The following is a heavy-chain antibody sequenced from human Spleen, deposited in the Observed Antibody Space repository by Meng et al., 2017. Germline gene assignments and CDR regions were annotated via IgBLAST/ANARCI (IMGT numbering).Heavy chain of an antibody. Sequence: EVQLVESGGGLIQPGGSLRLSCAVSQSSVSTNFMNWVRRAPGKGLEWVSILYASGETSYADSVKGRFTISRDASKNTLYLQMNSLRAEDTAVYYCARLAMAGKNYPTDYWGQGTLVTVSS. CDR2: LYASGET. V-gene: IGHV3-53*01. CDR3: ARLAMAGKNYPTDY. CDR1: QSSVSTNF. D-gene: IGHD6-19*01. J-gene: IGHJ4*02.